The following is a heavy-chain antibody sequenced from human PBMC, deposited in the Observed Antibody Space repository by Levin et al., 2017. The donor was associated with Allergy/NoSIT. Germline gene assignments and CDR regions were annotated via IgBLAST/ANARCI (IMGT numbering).Heavy chain of an antibody. D-gene: IGHD5-24*01. CDR1: GGSISSYY. J-gene: IGHJ3*02. CDR2: INYSGST. V-gene: IGHV4-59*12. CDR3: AREDGPNDAFDI. Sequence: SQTLSLTCTVSGGSISSYYWSWIRQPPGKGLEWIGYINYSGSTDYNPSLKSRVTISVDTSKNQFSLKLSSVTAADTAVYYCAREDGPNDAFDIWGQGTMVTVSS.